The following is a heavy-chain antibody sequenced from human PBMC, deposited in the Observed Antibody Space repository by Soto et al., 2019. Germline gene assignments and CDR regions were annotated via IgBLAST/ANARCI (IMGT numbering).Heavy chain of an antibody. Sequence: QVQLQESGPGLVKPSETLSLTCTVSGGSISSYYWSWIRQPPGKGLEWIGYIYYSGSTNYNPSLKSRVTISVDTSKNQFSLKLSSVTAADTAVYYCATHPPPTQYYDFWSGYSYYMDVWGKGTTVTVSS. V-gene: IGHV4-59*01. J-gene: IGHJ6*03. CDR3: ATHPPPTQYYDFWSGYSYYMDV. D-gene: IGHD3-3*01. CDR1: GGSISSYY. CDR2: IYYSGST.